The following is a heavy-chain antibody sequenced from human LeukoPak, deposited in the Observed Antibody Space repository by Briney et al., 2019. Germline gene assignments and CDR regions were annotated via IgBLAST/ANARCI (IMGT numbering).Heavy chain of an antibody. V-gene: IGHV3-30*18. Sequence: PGGSLRLSCAASGFTFSSYRMHWVRQAPGKGLEWAAVISNDGINKFYADSVKGRFTISRDNFENTLFLQMNSLRVEDSAVYYCAKEPYDSGSSFDYWGQGTLVTVSP. CDR3: AKEPYDSGSSFDY. D-gene: IGHD3-10*01. J-gene: IGHJ4*02. CDR2: ISNDGINK. CDR1: GFTFSSYR.